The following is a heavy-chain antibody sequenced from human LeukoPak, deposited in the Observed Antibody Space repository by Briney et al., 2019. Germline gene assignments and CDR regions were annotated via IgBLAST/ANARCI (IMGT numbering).Heavy chain of an antibody. CDR1: GGTFSSYA. V-gene: IGHV1-69*13. D-gene: IGHD3-22*01. J-gene: IGHJ4*02. CDR2: IIPIFGTT. CDR3: ARARGGGYDSSGYYYLPDY. Sequence: SVKVSCKASGGTFSSYAISWVRQAPGQGLEWMGGIIPIFGTTNYAQKFQGRVTITADESTSTAYMELSSLRSEDTAVYYYARARGGGYDSSGYYYLPDYWGQGTLVTVSS.